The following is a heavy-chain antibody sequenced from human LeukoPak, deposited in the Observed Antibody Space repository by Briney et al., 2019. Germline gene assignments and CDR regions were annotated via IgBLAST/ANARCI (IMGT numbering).Heavy chain of an antibody. J-gene: IGHJ5*02. D-gene: IGHD3-10*01. CDR2: INHSGST. Sequence: PSETLSLTCAVYGGSFSGYYWSWIRQPPGKGLEWIGEINHSGSTNYNPSLKSRVTISVDTSKNQFSPKLSSVTAADTAVYYCARGPMYYYGSGSYRNNWFDPWGQGTLVTVSS. CDR3: ARGPMYYYGSGSYRNNWFDP. CDR1: GGSFSGYY. V-gene: IGHV4-34*01.